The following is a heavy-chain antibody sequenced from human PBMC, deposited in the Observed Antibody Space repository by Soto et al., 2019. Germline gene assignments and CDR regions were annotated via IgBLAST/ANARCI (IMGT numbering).Heavy chain of an antibody. Sequence: GGSLRLSCAASGFTFSSYGMHWVRQAPGKGLEWVAVIWYDGSNKYYEDSVKGRFTISRDNSKNTLYLQMNSLRAEDTAVYYCARDGRLYSGGWYLWFDPWGQGTLVTVSS. CDR1: GFTFSSYG. J-gene: IGHJ5*02. CDR3: ARDGRLYSGGWYLWFDP. V-gene: IGHV3-33*01. D-gene: IGHD6-19*01. CDR2: IWYDGSNK.